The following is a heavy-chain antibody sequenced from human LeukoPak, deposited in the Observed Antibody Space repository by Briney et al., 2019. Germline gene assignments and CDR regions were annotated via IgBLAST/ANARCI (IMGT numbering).Heavy chain of an antibody. Sequence: ASVKVSCKASGYTFTSFGIGWVRQAPGQGLEWMGWINAGNGNTKYSQKFQGRVTITRDTSASTAYMELSSLRSEDTAVYYCARDRRIVVVPAALSYWFDPWGQGTLVTVSS. D-gene: IGHD2-2*01. CDR2: INAGNGNT. J-gene: IGHJ5*02. CDR3: ARDRRIVVVPAALSYWFDP. V-gene: IGHV1-3*01. CDR1: GYTFTSFG.